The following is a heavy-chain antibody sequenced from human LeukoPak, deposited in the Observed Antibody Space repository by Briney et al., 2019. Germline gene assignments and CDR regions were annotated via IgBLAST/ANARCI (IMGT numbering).Heavy chain of an antibody. CDR2: IHPRGGST. CDR3: ATGTVGSAWKY. V-gene: IGHV1-46*01. Sequence: ASVTVSCKASGYTFTNYYMHWVRQAPGQGLEWMGMIHPRGGSTNYAREFQDRVTMTRDTSTSTVYMDLSRLRSEDTAVYYCATGTVGSAWKYWGQGTLVTVSS. D-gene: IGHD1-1*01. J-gene: IGHJ4*02. CDR1: GYTFTNYY.